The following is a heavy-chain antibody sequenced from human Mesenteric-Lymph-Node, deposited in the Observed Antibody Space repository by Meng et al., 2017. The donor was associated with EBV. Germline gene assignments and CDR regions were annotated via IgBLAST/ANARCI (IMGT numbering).Heavy chain of an antibody. J-gene: IGHJ4*01. Sequence: QVIRGHTGAGVQSPGASVKIPCEVSGYTLTDPSMHWLRQAPGKGLEWMGGLDYEYGEIVYAQSFQGRVTMTEDTSTDIAYMELSSLTSEDTATYYCATGGGGAHDYWGHGTLVTVSS. CDR2: LDYEYGEI. CDR3: ATGGGGAHDY. CDR1: GYTLTDPS. D-gene: IGHD3-10*01. V-gene: IGHV1-24*01.